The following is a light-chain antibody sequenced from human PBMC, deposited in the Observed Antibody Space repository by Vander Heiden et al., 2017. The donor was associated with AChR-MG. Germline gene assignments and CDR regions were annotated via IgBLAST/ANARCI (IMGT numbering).Light chain of an antibody. CDR1: SSNIGSNT. CDR3: AAWDDSLNGRV. CDR2: SNN. V-gene: IGLV1-44*01. Sequence: QSVLTQPPSASGTPGPRVTISCSGSSSNIGSNTVNVYQQLPGTAPKLLIYSNNQRPSGVPDRFSGSKSGTSASLAISGLQSEDEADYYCAAWDDSLNGRVFGGGTKLTVL. J-gene: IGLJ3*02.